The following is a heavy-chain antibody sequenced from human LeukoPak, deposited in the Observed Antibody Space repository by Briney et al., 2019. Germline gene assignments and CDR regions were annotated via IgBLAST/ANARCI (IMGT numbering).Heavy chain of an antibody. Sequence: PSETLSLTCTVSGGSISSYYWSWIRQPPGEGLGWIGYIYYSGSTNYNPSLKSRVTISVDTSKNQFSLKLSSVTAADTAVYYCARDRYSSSSGGSTTWGQGTLVTVSS. D-gene: IGHD6-6*01. CDR1: GGSISSYY. CDR3: ARDRYSSSSGGSTT. CDR2: IYYSGST. V-gene: IGHV4-59*01. J-gene: IGHJ4*02.